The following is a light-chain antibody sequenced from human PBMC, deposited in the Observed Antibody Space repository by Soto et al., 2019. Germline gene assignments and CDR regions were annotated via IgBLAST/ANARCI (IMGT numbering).Light chain of an antibody. Sequence: EIVTTQSPATLSVSPGERATLSCRASQSVSNNLAWYQQKPGQAPRLLIYDASTRATGTPARFSGSGSGTVFTLTISSLQSEDFAVYYCQQYNAWPYTFGQGTKLESK. CDR3: QQYNAWPYT. J-gene: IGKJ2*01. CDR1: QSVSNN. CDR2: DAS. V-gene: IGKV3-15*01.